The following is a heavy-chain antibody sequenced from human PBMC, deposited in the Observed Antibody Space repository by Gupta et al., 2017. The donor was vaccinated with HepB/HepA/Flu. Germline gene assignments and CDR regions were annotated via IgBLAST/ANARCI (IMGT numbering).Heavy chain of an antibody. CDR2: IYCDDDK. J-gene: IGHJ5*02. CDR3: ARRQAQDLFNWFDP. V-gene: IGHV2-5*02. Sequence: QITLKESGPTLVKSTQTLTLTCTFSGFSLTTRGVGVGWIRQPPGKALEWLAIIYCDDDKRYSPSLKSRRTITKDTSKNQVVLIMTTMEPVDTGTYYCARRQAQDLFNWFDPWGKGTLVTVSS. CDR1: GFSLTTRGVG. D-gene: IGHD3-3*01.